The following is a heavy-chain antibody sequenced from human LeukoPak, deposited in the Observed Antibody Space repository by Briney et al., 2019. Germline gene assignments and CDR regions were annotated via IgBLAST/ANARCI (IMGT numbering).Heavy chain of an antibody. Sequence: PGGSLRLSCAASGFTFSTYAMSWVRQAPGKGLEWVSGISVSGASTYYADSVKGQFTISRDNSKNTLYLQMNSLRAEDTAVYYCAKAGPYSGSYHGDAFDIWGQGTMVTVSS. D-gene: IGHD1-26*01. CDR1: GFTFSTYA. CDR2: ISVSGAST. J-gene: IGHJ3*02. V-gene: IGHV3-23*01. CDR3: AKAGPYSGSYHGDAFDI.